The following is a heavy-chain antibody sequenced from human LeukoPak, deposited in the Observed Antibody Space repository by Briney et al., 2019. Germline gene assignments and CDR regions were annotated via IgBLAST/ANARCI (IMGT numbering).Heavy chain of an antibody. J-gene: IGHJ4*02. CDR3: ASVKLGYYYDTNGYFDS. CDR2: IYYQGNT. CDR1: TDSISKSLYH. D-gene: IGHD3-22*01. V-gene: IGHV4-39*07. Sequence: SETLSLTCTGSTDSISKSLYHWAWVRQPPGKGLEWIAEIYYQGNTYYNPSLSGRVTISVDTSKNQFSLQLNAVTAADTALYFCASVKLGYYYDTNGYFDSWGQGIPVTVSS.